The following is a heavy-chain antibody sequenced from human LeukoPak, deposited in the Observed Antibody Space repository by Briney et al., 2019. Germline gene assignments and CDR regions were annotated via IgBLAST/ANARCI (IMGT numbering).Heavy chain of an antibody. CDR1: GGTFSSYA. Sequence: GASVNVSCKASGGTFSSYAISWVRQAPGQGLELMGGIIPIFGTANYAQKFQGRVAITTDESTSTAYMELSSLRSEDTVVYYCARGRVGATTWFDYWGQGTLVTVSS. D-gene: IGHD1-26*01. V-gene: IGHV1-69*05. CDR3: ARGRVGATTWFDY. J-gene: IGHJ4*02. CDR2: IIPIFGTA.